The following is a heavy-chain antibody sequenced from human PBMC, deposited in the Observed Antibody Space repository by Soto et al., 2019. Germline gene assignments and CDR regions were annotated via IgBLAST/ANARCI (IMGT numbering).Heavy chain of an antibody. J-gene: IGHJ4*02. CDR3: ARLTPPLQPNYSDSSRAG. D-gene: IGHD3-22*01. V-gene: IGHV1-69*02. CDR1: GGTFSSYT. Sequence: QVQLVQSGAEVKKPGSSVKVSCKASGGTFSSYTISWVRQAPGQGLEWMGRIIPILGIANYAQKFQGRVTIPPDKSTRTAYIDLSSLRSEDTAVYYCARLTPPLQPNYSDSSRAGWGQGTLVTVSS. CDR2: IIPILGIA.